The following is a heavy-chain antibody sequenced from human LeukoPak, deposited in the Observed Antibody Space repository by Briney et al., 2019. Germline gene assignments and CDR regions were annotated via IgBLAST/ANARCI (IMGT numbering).Heavy chain of an antibody. CDR2: IIPILGIA. CDR3: ARDRGVVGATDPTADY. V-gene: IGHV1-69*04. D-gene: IGHD1-26*01. Sequence: GSSVKVSCKASGGTFSSYAISWVRQAPGQGLEWMGRIIPILGIANYAQKFQGRVTITADKSTSTAYMELSSLRSEDTAVYYCARDRGVVGATDPTADYWGQGTLVTVSS. J-gene: IGHJ4*02. CDR1: GGTFSSYA.